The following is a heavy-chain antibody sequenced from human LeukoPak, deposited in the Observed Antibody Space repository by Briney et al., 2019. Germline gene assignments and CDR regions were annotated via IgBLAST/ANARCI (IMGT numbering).Heavy chain of an antibody. Sequence: GESLKISCKGSGYNFFSYWIGWVRQVPGKHLEWMGIIYPGDSETRYSPSFQGQVTISADKSINTAYLQWSSLKTSDTAMYYCARQAYATRFDAFDIWGQGTMVTVSS. V-gene: IGHV5-51*01. CDR1: GYNFFSYW. J-gene: IGHJ3*02. CDR2: IYPGDSET. CDR3: ARQAYATRFDAFDI. D-gene: IGHD2-15*01.